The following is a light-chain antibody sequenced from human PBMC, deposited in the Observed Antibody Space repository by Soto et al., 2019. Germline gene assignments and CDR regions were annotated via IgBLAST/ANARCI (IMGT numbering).Light chain of an antibody. CDR1: QSIGTW. Sequence: DIQMTQSPSTLSAFVGDRVTITCRASQSIGTWLAWYQQKPGKAPKILISNASTLKSGVPSRFSGAGSGTEFTLTITSLQPDDFATYYCQQYRTYRAFGQGTKVEV. J-gene: IGKJ1*01. CDR2: NAS. V-gene: IGKV1-5*01. CDR3: QQYRTYRA.